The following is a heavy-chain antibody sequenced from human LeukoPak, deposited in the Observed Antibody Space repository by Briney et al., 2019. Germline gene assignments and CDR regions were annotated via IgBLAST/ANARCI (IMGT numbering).Heavy chain of an antibody. V-gene: IGHV3-43*02. D-gene: IGHD5-24*01. CDR1: GFTFDDYA. J-gene: IGHJ4*02. Sequence: PGGSLRLSCAASGFTFDDYAMHWVRQAPGKGLEWVSLITGDSSSTYYADSVKGRFTISRDNSKNSLYLQMNSLRTEDTALYYCAKIGGWLQITDYWGQGTLVTVSS. CDR3: AKIGGWLQITDY. CDR2: ITGDSSST.